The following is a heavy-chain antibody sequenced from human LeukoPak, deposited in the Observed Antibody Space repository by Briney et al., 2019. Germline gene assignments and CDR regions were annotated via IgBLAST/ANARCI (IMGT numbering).Heavy chain of an antibody. CDR1: GGSLSGFY. V-gene: IGHV4-34*01. CDR2: INHSGTT. CDR3: ARASSFDKTARWNPAYFGP. D-gene: IGHD1-1*01. J-gene: IGHJ5*02. Sequence: SETLSLTCAVHGGSLSGFYWSWIRQPPGKGLEWIGEINHSGTTNYNPSLKSRVTISVDTSKNQVSLDLASVTAADTAVYYCARASSFDKTARWNPAYFGPWGPGSLVTVAS.